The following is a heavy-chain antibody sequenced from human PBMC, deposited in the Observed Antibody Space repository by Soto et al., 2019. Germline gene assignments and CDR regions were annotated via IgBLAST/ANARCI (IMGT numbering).Heavy chain of an antibody. CDR2: INPNSGGT. J-gene: IGHJ4*02. CDR1: GYIFTAYY. Sequence: QVQLVQSGAEVKKPGASVKVSCRASGYIFTAYYIHWVRQAPGQGLEWMGWINPNSGGTNSAQKFQGRVTLTRDTSISTAYLELSRLTSDDAAVYYCARGHLYEDDYVWGPALEYWGQGALVTVSS. V-gene: IGHV1-2*02. D-gene: IGHD3-16*01. CDR3: ARGHLYEDDYVWGPALEY.